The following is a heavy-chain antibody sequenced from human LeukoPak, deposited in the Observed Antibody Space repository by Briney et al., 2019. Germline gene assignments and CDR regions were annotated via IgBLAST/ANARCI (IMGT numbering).Heavy chain of an antibody. V-gene: IGHV1-69*05. CDR3: ASRYSSGLETIDY. Sequence: GSSVKVSCKASGGIFSSYAISWVRQAPGQGLEWMGRIIPIFGTANYAQKFQGRVTITTDESTSTAYMELSSLRSEDTAVYYCASRYSSGLETIDYWGQGTLVTVSS. CDR2: IIPIFGTA. CDR1: GGIFSSYA. D-gene: IGHD6-19*01. J-gene: IGHJ4*02.